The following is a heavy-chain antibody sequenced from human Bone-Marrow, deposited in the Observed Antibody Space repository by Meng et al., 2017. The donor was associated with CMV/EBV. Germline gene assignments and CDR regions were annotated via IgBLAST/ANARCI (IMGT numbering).Heavy chain of an antibody. J-gene: IGHJ4*02. Sequence: VRLVGPGGGLGQPGGSLRLSCAASGFTVSSNYMSWVRQAPGKGLEWVSVIYSGGSTYYADSVKGRFTISRDNSKNTLYLQMNSLRAEDTAVYYCARDVEQWLVRWGQGTLVTVSS. CDR3: ARDVEQWLVR. CDR2: IYSGGST. V-gene: IGHV3-66*01. CDR1: GFTVSSNY. D-gene: IGHD6-19*01.